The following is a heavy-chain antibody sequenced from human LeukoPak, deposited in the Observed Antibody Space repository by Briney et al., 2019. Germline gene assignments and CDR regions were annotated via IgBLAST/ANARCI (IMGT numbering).Heavy chain of an antibody. J-gene: IGHJ4*02. V-gene: IGHV3-74*01. CDR1: GFTFSNFW. Sequence: TGGSRRLSCAASGFTFSNFWMHWVRQAPGKGLVWVSRIDSDGSSTSYADSVKGRFTISRNNAENTLYLQMNSLRAEDTAVYFCASGQFWSGYYYDYWGQGTLVTVSS. CDR2: IDSDGSST. D-gene: IGHD3-3*01. CDR3: ASGQFWSGYYYDY.